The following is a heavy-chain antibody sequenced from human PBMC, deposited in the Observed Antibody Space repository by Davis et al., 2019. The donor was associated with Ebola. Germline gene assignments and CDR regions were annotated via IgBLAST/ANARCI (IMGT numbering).Heavy chain of an antibody. V-gene: IGHV1-46*01. D-gene: IGHD6-19*01. J-gene: IGHJ6*02. Sequence: SVTVSCMASVYTFITYYIHWLGQAPGHRVRQAPGPGLQWMGIINPSGGCTSYAQKFQGRVTMTRDTSTTTVYMEVSSLRSDDTAVYYCARGGIAVADSYGMDVWGQGTTVTVSS. CDR3: ARGGIAVADSYGMDV. CDR1: VYTFITYY. CDR2: INPSGGCT.